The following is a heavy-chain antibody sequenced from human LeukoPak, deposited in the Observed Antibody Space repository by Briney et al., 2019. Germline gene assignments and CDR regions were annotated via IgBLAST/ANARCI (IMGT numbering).Heavy chain of an antibody. Sequence: PGGSLRLSCAASGITFSGYCMSWLRQAPGKGLEYVAHIIQDGSEKYYVDSVKGRFTICRDNADNAVHLQMNSLRVVDTAVYYCATWGAARNDWGQGTVVTVSS. D-gene: IGHD3-16*01. CDR1: GITFSGYC. CDR2: IIQDGSEK. J-gene: IGHJ4*02. CDR3: ATWGAARND. V-gene: IGHV3-7*01.